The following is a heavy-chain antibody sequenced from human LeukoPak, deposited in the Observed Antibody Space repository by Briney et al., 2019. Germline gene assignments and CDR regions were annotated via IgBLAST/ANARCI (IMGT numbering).Heavy chain of an antibody. Sequence: GGSLRLSCAASGITFSSYGMSWVRQAPGKGLEWVSAISDSGGSTYYAASVKGRFTISRDNSKNTLYLQMNSLRVEDTAVYYCATHDYGDYWGQGTLVTVSS. J-gene: IGHJ4*02. V-gene: IGHV3-23*01. CDR3: ATHDYGDY. CDR2: ISDSGGST. CDR1: GITFSSYG.